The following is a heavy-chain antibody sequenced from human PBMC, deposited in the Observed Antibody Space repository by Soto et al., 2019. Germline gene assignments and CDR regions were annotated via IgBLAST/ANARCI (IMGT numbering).Heavy chain of an antibody. Sequence: PSETLSLTCTVSGGSISSYYWSWIRQPAGKGLEWLGRIYTSGSTNYNPSLKSRVTMSVDTSKNQFSLKLSSVTAADTAVYYCARDVNCSGGSCYSTGPYFDYWGQGTLVTVSS. D-gene: IGHD2-15*01. V-gene: IGHV4-4*07. CDR1: GGSISSYY. J-gene: IGHJ4*02. CDR3: ARDVNCSGGSCYSTGPYFDY. CDR2: IYTSGST.